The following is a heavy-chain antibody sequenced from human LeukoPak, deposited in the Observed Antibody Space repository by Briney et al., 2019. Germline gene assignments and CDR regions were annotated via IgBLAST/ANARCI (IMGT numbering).Heavy chain of an antibody. CDR2: MNPNSGNT. J-gene: IGHJ4*02. V-gene: IGHV1-8*01. CDR3: ARLRSAPFDY. Sequence: ASVKVSCKASGYTFTSYDINWVRQATGQGLEWMGWMNPNSGNTGYAQKFQGRVTITADESTSTAYMELSSLRSEDTAVYYCARLRSAPFDYWGQGTLVTVSS. CDR1: GYTFTSYD.